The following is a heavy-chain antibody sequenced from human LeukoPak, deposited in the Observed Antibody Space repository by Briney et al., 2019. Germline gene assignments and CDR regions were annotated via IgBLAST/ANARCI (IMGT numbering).Heavy chain of an antibody. D-gene: IGHD6-6*01. CDR2: INPNSGGT. Sequence: ASVKVSCKASGYTFTGYYMHWVRLAPGQGLEWMGWINPNSGGTNYAQKFQGRVTMTRDTSISTAYMELSRLRSDDTAVYYCASTEYSSSSIHYYGMDVWGQGTTVTVSS. CDR1: GYTFTGYY. CDR3: ASTEYSSSSIHYYGMDV. J-gene: IGHJ6*02. V-gene: IGHV1-2*02.